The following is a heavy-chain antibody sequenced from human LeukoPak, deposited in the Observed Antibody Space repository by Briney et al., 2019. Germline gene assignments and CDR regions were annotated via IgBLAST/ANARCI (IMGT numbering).Heavy chain of an antibody. D-gene: IGHD3-3*01. Sequence: GGSLRLSCAASGFTVSSNYMSWVRQAPGKGLEWVSVIYSGGSTYYADSVKGRFTISRDNSKNMLYLQMNSLRAEDTAVYYCARTIDDFWSGYYPLDWGQGTLVTVSS. J-gene: IGHJ4*02. CDR3: ARTIDDFWSGYYPLD. CDR1: GFTVSSNY. V-gene: IGHV3-53*01. CDR2: IYSGGST.